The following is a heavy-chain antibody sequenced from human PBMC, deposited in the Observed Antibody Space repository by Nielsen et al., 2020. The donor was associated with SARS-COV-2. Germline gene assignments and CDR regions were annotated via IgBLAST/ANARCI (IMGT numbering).Heavy chain of an antibody. D-gene: IGHD1-7*01. J-gene: IGHJ5*02. Sequence: SETLSLTCTVSGGSISSSSYYWGWIRQPPGKGLEWIGSIYYSGSTYYNPSLKSRVTISVDTSKNQFSLKLSSVTAADTAAYYCARGGTTGRHWFDPWGQGTLVTVSS. CDR2: IYYSGST. CDR1: GGSISSSSYY. V-gene: IGHV4-39*07. CDR3: ARGGTTGRHWFDP.